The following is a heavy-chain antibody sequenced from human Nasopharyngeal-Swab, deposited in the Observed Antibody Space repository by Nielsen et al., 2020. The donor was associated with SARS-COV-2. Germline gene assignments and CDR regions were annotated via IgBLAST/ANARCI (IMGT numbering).Heavy chain of an antibody. CDR3: ARGCVLTGPTCNYYGMDV. D-gene: IGHD3-9*01. CDR2: ISSSGGSI. CDR1: GFTFSSYE. V-gene: IGHV3-48*03. J-gene: IGHJ6*02. Sequence: GGSLRLSCTASGFTFSSYEMNWVRQAPGKGLEWISYISSSGGSIYYADSVKGRFTISRDNAKNSLYLQMNSLRAEDTAVYYCARGCVLTGPTCNYYGMDVWGQGTTVTVSS.